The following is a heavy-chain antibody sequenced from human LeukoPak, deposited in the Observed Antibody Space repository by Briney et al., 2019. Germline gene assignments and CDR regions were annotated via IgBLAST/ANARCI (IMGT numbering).Heavy chain of an antibody. J-gene: IGHJ4*02. CDR2: INHSGST. CDR3: ARSDYSNYYFDY. CDR1: GGSFSGYY. D-gene: IGHD4-11*01. V-gene: IGHV4-34*01. Sequence: SETLSLTCAVYGGSFSGYYWSWIRQPPGKGLEWIGEINHSGSTYYNPSLKSRVTISVDTSKNQFSLKLSSVTAADTAVYYCARSDYSNYYFDYWGQGTLVTVSS.